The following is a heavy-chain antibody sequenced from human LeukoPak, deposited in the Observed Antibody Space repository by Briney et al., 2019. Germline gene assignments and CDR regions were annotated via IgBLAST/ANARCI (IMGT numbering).Heavy chain of an antibody. CDR3: ARGGMPKTLYYYYGMDV. V-gene: IGHV3-23*01. CDR1: GFTFSSYA. J-gene: IGHJ6*02. CDR2: ISGSGGST. D-gene: IGHD2-2*01. Sequence: PGGSLRLSCAASGFTFSSYAMSWVRQAPGKGLEWVSAISGSGGSTYYADSVKGRFTISRDNSKNTLYLQMNSLRAEDTAVYYCARGGMPKTLYYYYGMDVWGQGTTVTVSS.